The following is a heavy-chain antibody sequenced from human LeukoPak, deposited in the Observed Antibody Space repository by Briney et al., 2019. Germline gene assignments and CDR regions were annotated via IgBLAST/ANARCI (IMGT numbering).Heavy chain of an antibody. CDR2: INHSGST. Sequence: SETLSLTCAVYGGFFSGYYWSWIRQPPGKGLEWIGEINHSGSTNCNPSLKSRVTISVDTSKNQFSLKLSSVTAADTAVYYCARRSYSSSWYNYWGQGTLVTVSS. V-gene: IGHV4-34*01. D-gene: IGHD6-13*01. CDR1: GGFFSGYY. J-gene: IGHJ4*02. CDR3: ARRSYSSSWYNY.